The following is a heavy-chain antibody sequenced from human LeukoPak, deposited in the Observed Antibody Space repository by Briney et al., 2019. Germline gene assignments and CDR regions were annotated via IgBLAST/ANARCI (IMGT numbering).Heavy chain of an antibody. V-gene: IGHV4-4*07. CDR3: ARAHSGLYLDP. Sequence: EPSETLSLTCTVSGEPLGTFYWSWIRQPAGQGLEYIGRIHTNGYTNYKPSLNSRVTMSVDSSKNQFSLTLRSVTATDTAIHYCARAHSGLYLDPWGQGTLVTVPS. CDR1: GEPLGTFY. D-gene: IGHD2-15*01. J-gene: IGHJ5*02. CDR2: IHTNGYT.